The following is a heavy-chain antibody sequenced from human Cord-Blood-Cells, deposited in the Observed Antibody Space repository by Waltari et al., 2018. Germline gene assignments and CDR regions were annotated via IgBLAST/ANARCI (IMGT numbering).Heavy chain of an antibody. CDR3: ARDMGQDKLPDAFDI. Sequence: QVQLVQSGAEVKKPGSSVKVSCKASGGTFISHAITRVRQAPGQGLEWMGGIIPIFGTANYAQKFQGRVTITADESTSTAYMELSSLRSEDTAVYYCARDMGQDKLPDAFDIWGQGTMVTVSS. J-gene: IGHJ3*02. CDR1: GGTFISHA. CDR2: IIPIFGTA. V-gene: IGHV1-69*01. D-gene: IGHD2-15*01.